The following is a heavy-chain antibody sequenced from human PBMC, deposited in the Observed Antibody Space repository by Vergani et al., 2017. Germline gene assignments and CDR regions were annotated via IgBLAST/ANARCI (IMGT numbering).Heavy chain of an antibody. Sequence: EVQLLESGGGLVQPGGSLRLSCAASGFTFSSYAMNWVRQAPGKGLEWVSAISASGTSTYYADSVKGRFTISRDNSKNTLYLQMNSLRTEDTAVYYCAKNRIQLWFGSPFDYWGQGTLVTVSS. CDR1: GFTFSSYA. D-gene: IGHD5-18*01. V-gene: IGHV3-23*01. CDR2: ISASGTST. J-gene: IGHJ4*02. CDR3: AKNRIQLWFGSPFDY.